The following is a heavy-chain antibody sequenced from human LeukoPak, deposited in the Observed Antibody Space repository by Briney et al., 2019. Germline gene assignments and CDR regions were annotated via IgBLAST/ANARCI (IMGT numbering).Heavy chain of an antibody. CDR2: ISYDGSNK. CDR3: ARAVLQAFDI. D-gene: IGHD3-10*01. V-gene: IGHV3-30*03. J-gene: IGHJ3*02. Sequence: PGRSLRLSCAASGFTFSSYGMHWVRQAPGKGLEWVAVISYDGSNKYYADSVKGRFTISRDNSKNTLYLQMNSLRAEDTAVYYCARAVLQAFDIWGQGTMVTVSS. CDR1: GFTFSSYG.